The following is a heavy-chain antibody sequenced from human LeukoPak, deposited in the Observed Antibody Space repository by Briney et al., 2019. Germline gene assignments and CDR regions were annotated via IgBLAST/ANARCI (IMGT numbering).Heavy chain of an antibody. CDR1: DDSISIYY. J-gene: IGHJ6*03. V-gene: IGHV4-59*01. CDR3: ARGRVSSSSWHSTYYYYFYMDV. Sequence: SETLSLTCSVSDDSISIYYWSWIRQPPGKGLEWIGYIDHTGSTNYNPSLDSRVTISRDTSKNHFSLELSSVTAADTAVYFCARGRVSSSSWHSTYYYYFYMDVWGKGTTVTVSS. D-gene: IGHD6-13*01. CDR2: IDHTGST.